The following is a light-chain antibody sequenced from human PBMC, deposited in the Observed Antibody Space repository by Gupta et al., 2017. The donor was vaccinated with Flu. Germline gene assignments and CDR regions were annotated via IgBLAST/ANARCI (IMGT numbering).Light chain of an antibody. CDR2: AAS. J-gene: IGKJ1*01. V-gene: IGKV1-39*01. Sequence: DIQTTQSPSSLSASVGDRVTITCRASQSISSYLNGYQQKPGKAPKLLTYAASSLQSGVPSRGSGSGSGTDFTPTISSLQPEDFATYYCRQSYSNSPKFGQGTKVEIK. CDR1: QSISSY. CDR3: RQSYSNSPK.